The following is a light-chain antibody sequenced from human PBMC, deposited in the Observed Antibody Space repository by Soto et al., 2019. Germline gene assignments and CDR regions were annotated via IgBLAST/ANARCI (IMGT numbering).Light chain of an antibody. CDR2: GAS. CDR3: QQNYHSRWT. V-gene: IGKV1-39*01. J-gene: IGKJ1*01. Sequence: DIQMTQSPSSLSASVGDRVTITCRASLPITTYLNWFQQKPGKAPKLLIYGASTLQSGVPSRFSGGGSGTDFTLTISSIQPEDFGTYYCQQNYHSRWTFGQGTEIDI. CDR1: LPITTY.